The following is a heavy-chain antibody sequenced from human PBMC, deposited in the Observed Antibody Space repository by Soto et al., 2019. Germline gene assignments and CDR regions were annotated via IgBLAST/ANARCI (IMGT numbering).Heavy chain of an antibody. CDR3: ARGSGGYCSGGSCYGIDY. CDR2: TRNKANSYTT. V-gene: IGHV3-72*01. D-gene: IGHD2-15*01. J-gene: IGHJ4*02. CDR1: GFTFSDHY. Sequence: EVQLVESGGGLVQPGGSLRLSCAASGFTFSDHYMDWVRQAPGKGLEWVGRTRNKANSYTTEYAASAKGRFTISRDDSKXSXXLQMNSLKTEDTAVYYCARGSGGYCSGGSCYGIDYWGQGTLVTVSS.